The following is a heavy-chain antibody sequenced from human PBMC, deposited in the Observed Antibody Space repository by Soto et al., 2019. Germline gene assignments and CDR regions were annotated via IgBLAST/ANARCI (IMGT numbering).Heavy chain of an antibody. D-gene: IGHD5-18*01. V-gene: IGHV4-30-4*01. J-gene: IGHJ4*02. CDR2: IYYSGST. Sequence: SETLSLTCTVSGGSISSGDYYWSWIRQPPGKGLEWIGYIYYSGSTYYNPSLKGRLTISVDTSKNQFSLKLSSVTAADTAVYYCASSRYGYTFYDYWGQGTLVTVSS. CDR1: GGSISSGDYY. CDR3: ASSRYGYTFYDY.